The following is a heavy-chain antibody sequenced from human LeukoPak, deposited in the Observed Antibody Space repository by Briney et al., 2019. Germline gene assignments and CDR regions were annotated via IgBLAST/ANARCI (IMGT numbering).Heavy chain of an antibody. CDR3: AKAYYYGSGSYYPTFDY. Sequence: GTLRLSCAASGFTFSSYGMSWVRQAPGKGLEWVSAISGSGGSTYYADSVKGRFTISRDNSKNTLYLQMNSLRAEDTAVYYCAKAYYYGSGSYYPTFDYWGQGTLVTVSS. CDR1: GFTFSSYG. D-gene: IGHD3-10*01. J-gene: IGHJ4*02. CDR2: ISGSGGST. V-gene: IGHV3-23*01.